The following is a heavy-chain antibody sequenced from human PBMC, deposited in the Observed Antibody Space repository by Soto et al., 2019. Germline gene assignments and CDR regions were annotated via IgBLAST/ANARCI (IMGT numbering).Heavy chain of an antibody. CDR3: ASGSAFSYDTSRE. D-gene: IGHD3-22*01. Sequence: GGSLILSCAAPGFNFNIHALHWIRQAPGEGLEWVAVMSPGGNSQYYADSVKGRFTISRDTSKSTLYLQMTSLRPEDTAVYYLASGSAFSYDTSREWGKGKLV. CDR2: MSPGGNSQ. V-gene: IGHV3-30-3*01. J-gene: IGHJ4*02. CDR1: GFNFNIHA.